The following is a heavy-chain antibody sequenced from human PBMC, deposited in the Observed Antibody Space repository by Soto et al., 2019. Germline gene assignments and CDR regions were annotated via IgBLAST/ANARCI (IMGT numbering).Heavy chain of an antibody. D-gene: IGHD6-13*01. Sequence: GGSLRLSCAASVLTLRSLTMNWVRQAPGKGLEWVSTISSNSAYIYYTDALRGRFTISRDNAKNSLHLQMNSLRAEDTAVYYCTRDASRDSSARGWFDPWGPGTLVTVSS. J-gene: IGHJ5*02. V-gene: IGHV3-21*01. CDR3: TRDASRDSSARGWFDP. CDR2: ISSNSAYI. CDR1: VLTLRSLT.